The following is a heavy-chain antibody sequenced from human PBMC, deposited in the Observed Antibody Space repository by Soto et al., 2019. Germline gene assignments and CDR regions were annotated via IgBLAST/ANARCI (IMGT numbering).Heavy chain of an antibody. CDR2: ISSSSSYI. V-gene: IGHV3-21*01. CDR3: ARADYDSPAGCY. Sequence: PGGSLRLSCAASGFTFSRYAMSWVRQAPGKGLEWVSSISSSSSYIYYADSVKGRFTISRDNAKNSLYLQMNSLRAEDTAVYYCARADYDSPAGCYWGQGTLVTVSS. CDR1: GFTFSRYA. J-gene: IGHJ4*02. D-gene: IGHD3-22*01.